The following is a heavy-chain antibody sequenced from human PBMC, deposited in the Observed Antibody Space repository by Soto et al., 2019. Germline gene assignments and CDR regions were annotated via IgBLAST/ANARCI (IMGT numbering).Heavy chain of an antibody. V-gene: IGHV4-39*01. J-gene: IGHJ4*02. D-gene: IGHD3-3*01. Sequence: SETLSLTCTVSGGSIGSSSYYWGWIRQPPGKGLEWIGSIYYSGSTYYNPSLKSRVTISVDTSKNQFSLKLSSVTAADTAVYYCARRGYYDFWSGYYTLSYFDYWGQGTLVTDSS. CDR2: IYYSGST. CDR3: ARRGYYDFWSGYYTLSYFDY. CDR1: GGSIGSSSYY.